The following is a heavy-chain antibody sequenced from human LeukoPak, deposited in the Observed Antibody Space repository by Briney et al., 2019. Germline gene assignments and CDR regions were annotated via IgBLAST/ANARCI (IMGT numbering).Heavy chain of an antibody. D-gene: IGHD1-26*01. CDR2: MNPNSGNT. CDR1: GYTFTSYD. CDR3: ARGPPHGAWFDP. J-gene: IGHJ5*02. Sequence: VASVKVSFKASGYTFTSYDINWVRQATGQGLEWMGWMNPNSGNTGYAQKFQGRVTMTRNTSISTAYMELSSLRSEDTAVYYCARGPPHGAWFDPWGQGTLVTVSS. V-gene: IGHV1-8*01.